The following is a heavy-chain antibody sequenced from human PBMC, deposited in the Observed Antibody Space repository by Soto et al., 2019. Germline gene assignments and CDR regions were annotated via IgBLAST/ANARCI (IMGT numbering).Heavy chain of an antibody. CDR2: INTAGSTK. Sequence: PWGSRRLSCAASGFTFSNFELPWVRQGPGKGLEWVSYINTAGSTKYYAESVKGRFTISRDNARNSLFLQMNSLRAEDTAVYYCARADCSTPNGLTDSYSYGWEGWGKGNRVIVSS. CDR3: ARADCSTPNGLTDSYSYGWEG. V-gene: IGHV3-48*03. CDR1: GFTFSNFE. J-gene: IGHJ6*04. D-gene: IGHD2-15*01.